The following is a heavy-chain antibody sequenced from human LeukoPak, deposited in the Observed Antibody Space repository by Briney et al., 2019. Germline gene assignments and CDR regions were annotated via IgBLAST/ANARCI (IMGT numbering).Heavy chain of an antibody. CDR3: AKTMVRGVIIPFDS. CDR2: ISGSGGTT. J-gene: IGHJ4*02. CDR1: GFTFSSYV. Sequence: GGSLRLSCAASGFTFSSYVMSWVRQAPGKGLEWVSAISGSGGTTYYADSVKGRFTISRDNSKNTLYLQMNSLRVEDTALYYCAKTMVRGVIIPFDSWGQGTLVTVSS. D-gene: IGHD3-10*01. V-gene: IGHV3-23*01.